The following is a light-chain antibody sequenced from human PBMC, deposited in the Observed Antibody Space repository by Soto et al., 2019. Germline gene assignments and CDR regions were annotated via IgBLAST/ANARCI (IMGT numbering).Light chain of an antibody. CDR1: QPISNY. CDR2: GAS. CDR3: QQTHAVPLT. J-gene: IGKJ5*01. V-gene: IGKV1-39*01. Sequence: DVQMTQSPSSLSASVGDRVTITCRASQPISNYLNWYQQKAGEAPKVLIFGASSLQSGVPSKFSGSGYGTDFTLIINNLHPDDSATYYCQQTHAVPLTFGQGTRL.